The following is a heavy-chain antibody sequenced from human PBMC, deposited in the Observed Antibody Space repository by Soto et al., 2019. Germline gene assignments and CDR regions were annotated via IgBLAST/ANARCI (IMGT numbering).Heavy chain of an antibody. D-gene: IGHD3-22*01. J-gene: IGHJ6*02. Sequence: SETLSLTCTVSGGSVSSGSYYWSWIRQPPGKGLEWIGYIYSSGSTSYNPSLKSRVTISVDTSKNQFSLKLSSVTAADTAVYYCARTRYYYDSSGYYPHYYYYYGMDVWGQGTTVTVSS. CDR2: IYSSGST. CDR1: GGSVSSGSYY. V-gene: IGHV4-61*01. CDR3: ARTRYYYDSSGYYPHYYYYYGMDV.